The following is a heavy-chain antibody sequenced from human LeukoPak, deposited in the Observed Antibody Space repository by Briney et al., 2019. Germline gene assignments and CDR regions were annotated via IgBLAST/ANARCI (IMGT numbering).Heavy chain of an antibody. D-gene: IGHD1-7*01. V-gene: IGHV3-21*04. Sequence: GGSLRLSCAASGFTFSDYGMNWVRQAPGKGLEWVSCISSSSSYIYYADSVKGRFTISRDNAKNSLYLQMNSLRAEDTAVYYCARAHNWKYGSFDFWGQGTLVTVSS. CDR1: GFTFSDYG. CDR3: ARAHNWKYGSFDF. CDR2: ISSSSSYI. J-gene: IGHJ4*02.